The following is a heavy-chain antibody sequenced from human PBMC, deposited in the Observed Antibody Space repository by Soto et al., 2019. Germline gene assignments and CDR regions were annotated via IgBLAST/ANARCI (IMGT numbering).Heavy chain of an antibody. D-gene: IGHD2-8*01. CDR3: ERNTGYCTNGVCPAGH. J-gene: IGHJ4*02. Sequence: GESLKISCKGSGYSFTSYWISWVRQMPGKGLEWMGRIDPSDSYTNYSPSFQGHVTISADKSISTAYLQWSSLKASDTAMYYCERNTGYCTNGVCPAGHWGQATLVTVSS. CDR2: IDPSDSYT. CDR1: GYSFTSYW. V-gene: IGHV5-10-1*01.